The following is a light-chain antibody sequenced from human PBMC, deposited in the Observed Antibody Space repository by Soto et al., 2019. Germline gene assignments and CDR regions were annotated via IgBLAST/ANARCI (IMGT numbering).Light chain of an antibody. J-gene: IGKJ5*01. Sequence: EMLMTQSPGTLSVSPGERATLSCRASQTVGRDYLAWYQNKPGQAPRLRIYGISNRATGIPERLSGSGYGTEFTLTISSVKNEDVAIYCCQQYTNWTITFGQGTRLEIK. CDR2: GIS. CDR3: QQYTNWTIT. V-gene: IGKV3D-15*01. CDR1: QTVGRDY.